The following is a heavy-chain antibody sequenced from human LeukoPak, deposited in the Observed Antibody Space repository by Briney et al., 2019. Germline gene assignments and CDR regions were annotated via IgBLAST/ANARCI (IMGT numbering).Heavy chain of an antibody. CDR1: GFTFSDYY. Sequence: GGSLRLSCAASGFTFSDYYMSWIRQAPGKGLEWVSYISNSGSSIYYADSVKGRFAISRDNAKNSLYLQMNSLRAEDTAVYYCARDTIYSSSRNLYFDYWGQGTLVTVSS. CDR2: ISNSGSSI. J-gene: IGHJ4*02. D-gene: IGHD6-13*01. V-gene: IGHV3-11*01. CDR3: ARDTIYSSSRNLYFDY.